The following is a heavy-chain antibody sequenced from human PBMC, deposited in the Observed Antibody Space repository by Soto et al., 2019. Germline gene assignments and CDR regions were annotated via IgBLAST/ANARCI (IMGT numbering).Heavy chain of an antibody. J-gene: IGHJ3*02. CDR3: ARETFYAFDI. CDR2: MNPNTGHT. D-gene: IGHD3-16*01. CDR1: GYTFSTYE. V-gene: IGHV1-8*01. Sequence: QVLLVQSGAEVKRPGASVKVSCKSSGYTFSTYEINWVRQATGHGLEWMGRMNPNTGHTVYAQNFQGRVTLTMNTPISTVSMELNSLTFGDTAVYFCARETFYAFDIWGQGTMVTVSS.